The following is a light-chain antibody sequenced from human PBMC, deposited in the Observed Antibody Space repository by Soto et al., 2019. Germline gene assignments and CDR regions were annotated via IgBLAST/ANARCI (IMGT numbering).Light chain of an antibody. CDR3: QQYNSYPIT. V-gene: IGKV1-5*01. CDR2: DAS. J-gene: IGKJ5*01. CDR1: QSISGW. Sequence: IQMTQSPSTLSASVGDRVSITCRASQSISGWLAWYQQKPGKAPKLLIYDASTLESGVPSRFSGSGSGTEFTLTISSLQPDDFAPYYCQQYNSYPITFGQGTRLEIK.